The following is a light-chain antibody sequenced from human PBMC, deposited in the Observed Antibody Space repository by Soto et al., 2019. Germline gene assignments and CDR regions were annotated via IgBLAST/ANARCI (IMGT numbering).Light chain of an antibody. V-gene: IGKV1-39*01. CDR3: QQSYSTPRT. J-gene: IGKJ1*01. CDR2: AAS. CDR1: QSISSY. Sequence: DIQMTQSPSSLSAPVGDRVTITCRASQSISSYLNWYQQKPGTAPKLLIYAASNLQSGVPSRFSGSGSGTDFTLTISSLQPEDFATYYCQQSYSTPRTFGQGTKVEIK.